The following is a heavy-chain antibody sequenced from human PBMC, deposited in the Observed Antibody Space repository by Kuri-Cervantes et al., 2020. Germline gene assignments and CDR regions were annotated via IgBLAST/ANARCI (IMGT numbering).Heavy chain of an antibody. J-gene: IGHJ4*02. CDR2: ISSSGSTI. V-gene: IGHV3-11*04. CDR3: ARDYCSSTSCPYGSGSTLDY. Sequence: GESLKISCAASGFTFSDYYMSWIRQAPGKGLEWVSYISSSGSTIYYADSVKGRFTISRDNAKNSLYLQMNSLRAEDTAVYYCARDYCSSTSCPYGSGSTLDYWGQGTLVTVSS. CDR1: GFTFSDYY. D-gene: IGHD2-2*01.